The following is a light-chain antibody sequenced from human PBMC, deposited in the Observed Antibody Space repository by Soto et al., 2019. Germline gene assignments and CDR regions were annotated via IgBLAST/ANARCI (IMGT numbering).Light chain of an antibody. CDR3: QQSYSILVT. V-gene: IGKV1-39*01. Sequence: DIQMTQSPSSLSASVGDRVTITCRASQSISSFLNWYQQKPGKAPKVLIYAASRLESGVPSRFSGSGSGTDFTLTIGSLQPEDFATYYCQQSYSILVTFGGGTKVDIK. J-gene: IGKJ4*01. CDR1: QSISSF. CDR2: AAS.